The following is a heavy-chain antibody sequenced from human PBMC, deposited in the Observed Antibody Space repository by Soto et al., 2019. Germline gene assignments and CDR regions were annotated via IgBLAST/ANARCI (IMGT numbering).Heavy chain of an antibody. V-gene: IGHV3-33*01. D-gene: IGHD2-21*02. J-gene: IGHJ3*02. Sequence: QVHLVDSGGGVVQPGGSLRLSCAGSGFIFSDYIMHWVRQAPGKGLEWVALIWSDGSSIHYADSVRGRFTISRDYSKNTLYLQMSSLRVEDTALYYCAGEFRNCAGDCGHSAFDMWGQGTMVAVSS. CDR1: GFIFSDYI. CDR2: IWSDGSSI. CDR3: AGEFRNCAGDCGHSAFDM.